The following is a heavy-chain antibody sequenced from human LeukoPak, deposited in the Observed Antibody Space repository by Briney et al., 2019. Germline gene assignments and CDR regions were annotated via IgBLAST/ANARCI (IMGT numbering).Heavy chain of an antibody. Sequence: SETLSLTCTVSGGSISSSSYYWGWLRQPPGKGLEWIGSIYYSGSTYYNPSLKSRVTISVDPSKNRFFLKLSSLTAADTAVYYCARDHLDAGPSITMVRGVIINYFDYWGQGTLVTVSS. J-gene: IGHJ4*02. CDR2: IYYSGST. V-gene: IGHV4-39*07. CDR1: GGSISSSSYY. CDR3: ARDHLDAGPSITMVRGVIINYFDY. D-gene: IGHD3-10*01.